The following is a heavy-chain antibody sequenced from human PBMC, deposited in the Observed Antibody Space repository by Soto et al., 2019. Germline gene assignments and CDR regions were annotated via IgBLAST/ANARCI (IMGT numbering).Heavy chain of an antibody. CDR2: IYYSGST. Sequence: SETLSLTCTVSGGSISSGGYYWSWIRQHPGKGLEWIGYIYYSGSTYYNPSLKSRVTISVDTSKNQFSLKLSSVTAADTAVYYCARGGEGYDFWSGYSFDYWGQGTLVTVSS. V-gene: IGHV4-31*03. J-gene: IGHJ4*02. CDR3: ARGGEGYDFWSGYSFDY. CDR1: GGSISSGGYY. D-gene: IGHD3-3*01.